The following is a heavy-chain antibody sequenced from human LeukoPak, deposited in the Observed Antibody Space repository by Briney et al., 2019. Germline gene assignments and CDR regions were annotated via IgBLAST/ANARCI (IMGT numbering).Heavy chain of an antibody. CDR2: ISGSGGST. V-gene: IGHV3-23*01. J-gene: IGHJ4*02. CDR1: GFTFSSYA. CDR3: AKGAGDSSGYYPYYLDY. D-gene: IGHD3-22*01. Sequence: PGGSLRLSCAASGFTFSSYAMSWVRQAPGKGLEWVSAISGSGGSTYYADSVKGRFTISRDNSKNTLYLQMNSLRAEDTAVYYCAKGAGDSSGYYPYYLDYWGQGTLVTVSS.